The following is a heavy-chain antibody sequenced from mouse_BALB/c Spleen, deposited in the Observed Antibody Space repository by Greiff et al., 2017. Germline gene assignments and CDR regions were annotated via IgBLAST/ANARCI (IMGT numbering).Heavy chain of an antibody. Sequence: VQLQESGPGLVQPSQSLSITCTVSGFSLTSYGVHWVRQSPGKGLEWLGVIWGGGSTYYNSALKSRLSISKDNSKSQVFLKMNSLQTDDTAMYYCATGERDYAMDYWGRGTSVTVSS. CDR3: ATGERDYAMDY. V-gene: IGHV2-4-1*01. D-gene: IGHD3-1*01. J-gene: IGHJ4*01. CDR1: GFSLTSYG. CDR2: IWGGGST.